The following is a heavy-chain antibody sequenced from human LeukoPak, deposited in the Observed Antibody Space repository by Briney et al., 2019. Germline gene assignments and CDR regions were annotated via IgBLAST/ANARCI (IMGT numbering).Heavy chain of an antibody. Sequence: GASVKVSCKASGYTFTAYYMHWVRQAPGQGLEWMGWINPNSGGTNYAQKFQGRVTMTRDTSISTAYMELSRLRSDDTAVYYCARDLNILGSYYLDYWGQGTLVTVSS. CDR2: INPNSGGT. CDR3: ARDLNILGSYYLDY. J-gene: IGHJ4*02. D-gene: IGHD1-26*01. CDR1: GYTFTAYY. V-gene: IGHV1-2*02.